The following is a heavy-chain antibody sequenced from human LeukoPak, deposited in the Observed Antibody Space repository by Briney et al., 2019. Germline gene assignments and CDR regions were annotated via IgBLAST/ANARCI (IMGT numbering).Heavy chain of an antibody. CDR2: ISANGGST. CDR1: GFTFSNHG. D-gene: IGHD5-18*01. J-gene: IGHJ4*02. V-gene: IGHV3-23*01. CDR3: AKLNSYGDY. Sequence: GGSLRLSCAVSGFTFSNHGMSWVRQAPGKALECVSTISANGGSTYYADSVKGRFTISRDNSNNMVYLQMDSLRAEDMATYYCAKLNSYGDYWGQGTLVTISS.